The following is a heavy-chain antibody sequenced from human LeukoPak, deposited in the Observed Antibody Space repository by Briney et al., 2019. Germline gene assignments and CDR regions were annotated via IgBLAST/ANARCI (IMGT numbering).Heavy chain of an antibody. CDR3: ARSQAKGGYDY. CDR1: GYTFTSYA. V-gene: IGHV1-3*01. J-gene: IGHJ4*02. D-gene: IGHD5-12*01. CDR2: INAGNGNT. Sequence: ASVKVSCKASGYTFTSYAMHWVRQAPGQRLEWMGWINAGNGNTKYSQKFQGRVTITRDTSASTAYTELSSLRSEDTAVYYCARSQAKGGYDYWGQGTLVTVSS.